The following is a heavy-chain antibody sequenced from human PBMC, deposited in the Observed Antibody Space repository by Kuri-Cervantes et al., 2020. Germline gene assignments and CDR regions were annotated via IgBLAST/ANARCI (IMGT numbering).Heavy chain of an antibody. Sequence: LRLSCTVSGGSISSGSYYWSWIRQPAGKGLAWNWRIYPRGSTNYNPSLKSRVTMSVDTSKNQFSLKLSSVTAADTAVYYCAEGFGGVIVGPFGYWGQGTLVTVSS. CDR2: IYPRGST. CDR1: GGSISSGSYY. D-gene: IGHD3-16*02. V-gene: IGHV4-61*02. CDR3: AEGFGGVIVGPFGY. J-gene: IGHJ4*02.